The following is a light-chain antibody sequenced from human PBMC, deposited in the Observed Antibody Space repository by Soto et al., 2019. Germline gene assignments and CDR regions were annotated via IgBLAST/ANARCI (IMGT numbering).Light chain of an antibody. CDR3: QPYNTWPPLT. V-gene: IGKV3-15*01. CDR1: QSVTSN. J-gene: IGKJ4*01. CDR2: DAS. Sequence: EVARRLSPATLCVSQGESATLSCRASQSVTSNLAWYQQKPGQPPRLLIYDASTRATGIPARFSGSGSGTDFTLTISSLQSEDFAVHYCQPYNTWPPLTFGGGTKVDIK.